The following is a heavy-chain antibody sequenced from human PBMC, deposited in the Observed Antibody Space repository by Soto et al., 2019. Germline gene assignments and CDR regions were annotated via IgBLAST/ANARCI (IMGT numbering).Heavy chain of an antibody. CDR1: GGSFSGYD. V-gene: IGHV4-34*01. CDR2: INHSGST. CDR3: ARGRYCSGGSCYYWYFDL. J-gene: IGHJ2*01. Sequence: QVQLQQWGAGLLKPSETLSLTCAVYGGSFSGYDWSWIRQPPGNGLEWIGEINHSGSTNYNPSLKSRVTISVDTSKNQFSLKLSSVTAADTAVYSCARGRYCSGGSCYYWYFDLWGRGTLVTVSS. D-gene: IGHD2-15*01.